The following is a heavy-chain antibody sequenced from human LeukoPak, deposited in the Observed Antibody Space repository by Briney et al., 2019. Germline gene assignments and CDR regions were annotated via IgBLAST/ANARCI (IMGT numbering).Heavy chain of an antibody. CDR2: ITGSGGST. V-gene: IGHV3-23*01. D-gene: IGHD6-13*01. CDR1: GFSFSSYA. CDR3: ARPISPGTLYYYYGMDV. Sequence: GGSLRLSCAASGFSFSSYAMSWVRQAPGEGLEWVSLITGSGGSTYYADSVKGRFTISRDNSKNTLYLQMNSLRVEDTALYYCARPISPGTLYYYYGMDVWGQGTTVTVSS. J-gene: IGHJ6*02.